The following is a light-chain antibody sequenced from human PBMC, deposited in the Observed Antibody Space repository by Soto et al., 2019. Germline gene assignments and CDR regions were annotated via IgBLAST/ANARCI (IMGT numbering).Light chain of an antibody. Sequence: QSVLTQSPSASASLGASVKLTCTLSSGHSSYAIAWHQQQPEKGPRYLMNLNSDGSHSKGDGIPDRFSGSSYGAERYLTISSRLSEDEADYYCQTWGTGRGVFGVGTKLTVL. CDR1: SGHSSYA. CDR3: QTWGTGRGV. J-gene: IGLJ2*01. V-gene: IGLV4-69*01. CDR2: LNSDGSH.